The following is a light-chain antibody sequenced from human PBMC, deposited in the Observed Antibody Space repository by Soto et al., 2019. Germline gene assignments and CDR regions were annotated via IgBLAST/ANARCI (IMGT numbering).Light chain of an antibody. CDR1: QSISSW. Sequence: QMTQSPSTLSASVGDRVTITCRASQSISSWLAWYQQKPGKAPKLLIYKASSLESGVPSRFSGSGSGTEFTLTISSLQPDDFATYYCQQYNSYSRTFGQGTKVDIK. J-gene: IGKJ1*01. CDR3: QQYNSYSRT. CDR2: KAS. V-gene: IGKV1-5*03.